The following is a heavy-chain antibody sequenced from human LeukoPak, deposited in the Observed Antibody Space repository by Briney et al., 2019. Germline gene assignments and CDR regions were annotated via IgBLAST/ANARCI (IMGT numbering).Heavy chain of an antibody. J-gene: IGHJ4*02. D-gene: IGHD6-19*01. CDR2: IYPGDSDT. CDR1: GYSFTSYW. Sequence: PGESLKISCKGSGYSFTSYWIGWVRQLPGKGLEWMGIIYPGDSDTRYSPSFQGQVTISADKSISTAYLQWSSLKASDTAMYYCARRWTVAGAQYYFDYWGQGTLVTVSS. V-gene: IGHV5-51*01. CDR3: ARRWTVAGAQYYFDY.